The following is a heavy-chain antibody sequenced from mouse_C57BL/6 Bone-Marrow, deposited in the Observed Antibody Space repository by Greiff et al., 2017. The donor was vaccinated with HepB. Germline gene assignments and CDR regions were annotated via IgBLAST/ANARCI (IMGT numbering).Heavy chain of an antibody. CDR2: LNPGSGGT. J-gene: IGHJ4*01. CDR1: GYAFTNYL. D-gene: IGHD3-2*02. Sequence: VQLQQSGAELVRPGTSVKVSCKASGYAFTNYLIEWVKQRPGQGLEWIGLLNPGSGGTNYNEKFKGKATLPAAKSSSTAYMQLSSLTSEDSAVYFCARGAQARYYYAMDYWGQGTSVTVSS. CDR3: ARGAQARYYYAMDY. V-gene: IGHV1-54*01.